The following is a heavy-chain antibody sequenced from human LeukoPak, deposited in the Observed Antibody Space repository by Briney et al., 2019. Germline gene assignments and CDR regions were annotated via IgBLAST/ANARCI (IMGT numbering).Heavy chain of an antibody. CDR2: IYYSGST. Sequence: SETLSLTCTVSGGSISSSSYYWGWIRQPPGKGLEWIGYIYYSGSTNYNPSLKSRITMSVDTSKNQFSLKLSAVTALDTAVYYCARDRPGGSSLDYWGQGTLVTVSS. CDR1: GGSISSSSYY. J-gene: IGHJ4*02. D-gene: IGHD6-13*01. CDR3: ARDRPGGSSLDY. V-gene: IGHV4-39*07.